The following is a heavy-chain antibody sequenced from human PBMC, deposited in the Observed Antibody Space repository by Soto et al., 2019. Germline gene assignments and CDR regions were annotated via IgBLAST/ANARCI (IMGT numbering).Heavy chain of an antibody. CDR2: IYYSGST. CDR3: ARESFAMVRGVIIFDP. D-gene: IGHD3-10*01. CDR1: GGSISSGGYY. Sequence: SETLSLTCTVSGGSISSGGYYWSWIRQHPGKGLEWIGYIYYSGSTYYNPSLKSRVTISVDTSKNQFSLKLSSVTAADTAVYYCARESFAMVRGVIIFDPWGQGTLVTVSS. V-gene: IGHV4-31*03. J-gene: IGHJ5*02.